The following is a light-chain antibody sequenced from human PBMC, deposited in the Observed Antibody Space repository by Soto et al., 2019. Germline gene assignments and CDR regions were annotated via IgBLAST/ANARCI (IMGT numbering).Light chain of an antibody. J-gene: IGLJ1*01. CDR1: SSDVGGYKF. Sequence: QSVLTQPASVSGSPGQSITISCTGTSSDVGGYKFVSWYQQHPGKAPKLMIYEVSNRPSGVSSRFSGSKSGNTASLPTSGLHDEDEPHYYCGSYTGSIYVFGTGTKVTVL. CDR2: EVS. CDR3: GSYTGSIYV. V-gene: IGLV2-14*01.